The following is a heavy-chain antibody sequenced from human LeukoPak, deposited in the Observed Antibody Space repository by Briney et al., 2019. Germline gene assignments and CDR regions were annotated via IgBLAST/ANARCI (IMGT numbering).Heavy chain of an antibody. Sequence: GGSLRLSCAASGFTFEDYTMHWVRQAPGKGLEWVSGINWDSGSVGYADSVRGRFTISRDNAKNSLYLQMNSLRPEDTAFYYCAKVRVRGGSYCIRQAFDYWGQGTLVTVSS. CDR1: GFTFEDYT. V-gene: IGHV3-9*01. J-gene: IGHJ4*02. CDR2: INWDSGSV. D-gene: IGHD1-26*01. CDR3: AKVRVRGGSYCIRQAFDY.